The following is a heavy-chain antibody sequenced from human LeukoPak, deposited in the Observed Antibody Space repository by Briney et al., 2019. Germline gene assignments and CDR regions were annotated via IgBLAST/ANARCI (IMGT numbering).Heavy chain of an antibody. J-gene: IGHJ4*02. D-gene: IGHD3-9*01. CDR1: GFTFSNYA. CDR3: AKVRYVGYYFDT. Sequence: GGSLRLSCAASGFTFSNYAMNWVRQARGQGLEWVSSISGSGGTTYYADSVKGRFTISRDNSKNTLYLQMNSLGAEDTAVYYCAKVRYVGYYFDTWGQGTLVTVSS. CDR2: ISGSGGTT. V-gene: IGHV3-23*01.